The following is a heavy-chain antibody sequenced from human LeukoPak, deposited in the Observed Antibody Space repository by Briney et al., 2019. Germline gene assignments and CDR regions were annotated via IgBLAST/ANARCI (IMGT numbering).Heavy chain of an antibody. CDR1: GYTFTSYG. J-gene: IGHJ4*02. CDR2: ISAYNGNT. CDR3: ARDLRRLIVEVPAAMGDY. V-gene: IGHV1-18*01. Sequence: GASVKVSCKASGYTFTSYGISWVRQAPGQGLEWMGWISAYNGNTNYAQKLQGRVTMTTDTSTSTAYMELRSLRSDDTAVYYCARDLRRLIVEVPAAMGDYWGQGTLVTVSS. D-gene: IGHD2-2*01.